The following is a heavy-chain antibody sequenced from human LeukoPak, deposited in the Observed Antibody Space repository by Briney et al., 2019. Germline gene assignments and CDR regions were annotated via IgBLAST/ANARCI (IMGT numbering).Heavy chain of an antibody. V-gene: IGHV1-46*01. J-gene: IGHJ4*02. Sequence: ASVKVSCKASVYTFTSYYMHWVRQAPGQGLEWMGIINPSGGSTSYAQKFQGRVTMTRDTSTSTVYMELSSLRSEDTAVYYCARDAVDRLYDYWGQGTLVTVSS. CDR2: INPSGGST. CDR3: ARDAVDRLYDY. CDR1: VYTFTSYY. D-gene: IGHD4-23*01.